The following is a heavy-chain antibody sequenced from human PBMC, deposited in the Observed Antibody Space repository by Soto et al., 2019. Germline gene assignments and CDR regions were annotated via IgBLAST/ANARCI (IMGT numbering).Heavy chain of an antibody. Sequence: ASLKLSCKSSGYTFTSYAIHWVRQAPGQRLEWMGWINAGNGNTKYSQKFQGRVTITRDTSASTAYMELSSLRSEDTAVYYCARDGRIQNRVTNYYGSGGIDYWGQGTLVTVSS. J-gene: IGHJ4*02. CDR3: ARDGRIQNRVTNYYGSGGIDY. V-gene: IGHV1-3*01. CDR2: INAGNGNT. CDR1: GYTFTSYA. D-gene: IGHD3-10*01.